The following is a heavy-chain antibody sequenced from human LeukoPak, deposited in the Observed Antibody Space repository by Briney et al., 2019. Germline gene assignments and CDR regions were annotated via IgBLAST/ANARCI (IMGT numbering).Heavy chain of an antibody. CDR1: GFTFSSYA. Sequence: HAGGSLRLSCAASGFTFSSYAMSWVRQAPGKGLEWVSAISGSGGSTYYADSVKGRFTISRDNSENTLYLQMNSLRAEDTAVYYCAKDHGGCSGGSCYSGWFDPWGQGTLVTVSS. D-gene: IGHD2-15*01. CDR2: ISGSGGST. CDR3: AKDHGGCSGGSCYSGWFDP. V-gene: IGHV3-23*01. J-gene: IGHJ5*02.